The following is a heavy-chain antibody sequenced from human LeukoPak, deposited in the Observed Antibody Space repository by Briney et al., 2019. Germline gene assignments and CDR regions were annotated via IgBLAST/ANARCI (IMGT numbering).Heavy chain of an antibody. Sequence: SETLSLTCTVSGGSISTYYWSWIRQSPGKGLEWIGSIYYSGSTNYNPSLKSRVTISVDTSKNQFSLKLSSVTAADTAVYYCARFTRMGYYGSGSFFDYWGQGTLVTVSS. J-gene: IGHJ4*02. CDR3: ARFTRMGYYGSGSFFDY. CDR2: IYYSGST. D-gene: IGHD3-10*01. CDR1: GGSISTYY. V-gene: IGHV4-59*08.